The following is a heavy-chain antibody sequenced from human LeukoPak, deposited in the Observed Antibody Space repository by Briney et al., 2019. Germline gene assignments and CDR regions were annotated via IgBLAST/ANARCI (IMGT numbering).Heavy chain of an antibody. J-gene: IGHJ5*02. D-gene: IGHD4-11*01. CDR1: GGSISSGDYY. CDR2: IYYSGST. Sequence: SQTLSLACTVSGGSISSGDYYWSWIRQPPGKGLEWIGYIYYSGSTYYNPSLKSRVTISVDTSKNQFSLKLSSVTAADTAVYYCARGEGSNYSNWFDPWGQGTLVTVSS. V-gene: IGHV4-30-4*08. CDR3: ARGEGSNYSNWFDP.